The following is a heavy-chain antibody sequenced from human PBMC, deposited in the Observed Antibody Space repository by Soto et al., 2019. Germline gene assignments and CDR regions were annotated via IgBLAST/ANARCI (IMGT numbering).Heavy chain of an antibody. V-gene: IGHV1-69*01. J-gene: IGHJ6*02. CDR1: GGTFSSHS. Sequence: QVQLVQSGAEVKKPGSSVKVSCKVSGGTFSSHSFNWVRQAPGQEPAWMGGIIPIFGTENYAQKLQGRVTITADESTSTAYMELSSRTSEDTALYYCSTSVCCSTTRCYYYYGLDVWGQGTTVIVSS. D-gene: IGHD2-2*01. CDR3: STSVCCSTTRCYYYYGLDV. CDR2: IIPIFGTE.